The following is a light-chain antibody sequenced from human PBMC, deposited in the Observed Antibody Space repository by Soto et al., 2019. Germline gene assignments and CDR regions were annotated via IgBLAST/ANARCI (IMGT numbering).Light chain of an antibody. CDR3: QRYENLPT. J-gene: IGKJ5*01. V-gene: IGKV1-33*01. CDR2: DAS. Sequence: DIQMTQSPSSLSASVGERVTITCQASQNIINYLNWYQQRPGRAPKLLIYDASNLEAGVPSRFRGSGSGTDFTFTISRLQPEDIATYYCQRYENLPTFGQGTRLEIK. CDR1: QNIINY.